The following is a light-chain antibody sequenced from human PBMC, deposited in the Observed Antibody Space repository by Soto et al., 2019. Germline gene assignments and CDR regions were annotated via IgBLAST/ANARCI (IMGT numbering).Light chain of an antibody. V-gene: IGLV2-14*01. CDR1: SSDVGHYNS. J-gene: IGLJ3*02. CDR3: SSYTTSTTNWV. Sequence: QSVLPQPASVSGSPGQSITISCTGTSSDVGHYNSVSWYQHRPGRAPKLMIYDVTNRPSRVSNRFSGSKAANTASLTISGLQAEDEADYYCSSYTTSTTNWVFGGGTQLTVL. CDR2: DVT.